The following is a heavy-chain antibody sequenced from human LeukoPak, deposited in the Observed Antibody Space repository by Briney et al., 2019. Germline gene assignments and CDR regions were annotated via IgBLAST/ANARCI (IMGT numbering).Heavy chain of an antibody. CDR2: IYYSGST. D-gene: IGHD1-14*01. CDR3: ARLSGNNFDY. Sequence: SETLSLTCTVSGGSISSSSYYWGWIRQPPGKGLEWTGSIYYSGSTYYNPYLKRRHTISVHTYKNQFSLKLSSVTAADTAVYYCARLSGNNFDYWGQGTLVTVSS. CDR1: GGSISSSSYY. V-gene: IGHV4-39*01. J-gene: IGHJ4*02.